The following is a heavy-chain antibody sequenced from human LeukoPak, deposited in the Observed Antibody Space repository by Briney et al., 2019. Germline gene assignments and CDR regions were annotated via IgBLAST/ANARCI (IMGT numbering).Heavy chain of an antibody. D-gene: IGHD2-15*01. J-gene: IGHJ5*02. V-gene: IGHV1-18*04. CDR3: ASGGGGWYRKGWFDP. CDR2: ISAYNGNT. CDR1: GYTFTSYG. Sequence: GASVKVSCKASGYTFTSYGISWVRQAPGQGLEWMGWISAYNGNTNYAQKLQGRVTMTTDTSTSTAYMELRSLRSDDTAVYYCASGGGGWYRKGWFDPWGQGTLVTVSS.